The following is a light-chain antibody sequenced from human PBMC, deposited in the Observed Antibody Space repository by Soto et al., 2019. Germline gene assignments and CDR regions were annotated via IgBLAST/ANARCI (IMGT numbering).Light chain of an antibody. CDR2: DAS. J-gene: IGKJ2*01. Sequence: DIQMTQSPATLSTSVGDRVTITCRASQSISAWLAWYQQKPGKAPKLLIYDASSLESGVPSRFSGSGSGTEFTLTINSLQTDDLATYYCQQYNRYPYTVGQGTKVDIK. V-gene: IGKV1-5*01. CDR3: QQYNRYPYT. CDR1: QSISAW.